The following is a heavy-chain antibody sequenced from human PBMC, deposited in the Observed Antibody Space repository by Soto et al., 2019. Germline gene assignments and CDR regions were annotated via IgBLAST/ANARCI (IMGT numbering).Heavy chain of an antibody. CDR1: GFTFSSFA. Sequence: GGSLRLSCAASGFTFSSFAMSWVRQAPGKGLEWVSAISGSGGSTYYADSVKGRFTISRDNSKNTLYLQMNSLRAEDTAVYYCAKEGYDSSGYPAPGAFDIWGQGTMVTVSS. J-gene: IGHJ3*02. CDR3: AKEGYDSSGYPAPGAFDI. CDR2: ISGSGGST. V-gene: IGHV3-23*01. D-gene: IGHD3-22*01.